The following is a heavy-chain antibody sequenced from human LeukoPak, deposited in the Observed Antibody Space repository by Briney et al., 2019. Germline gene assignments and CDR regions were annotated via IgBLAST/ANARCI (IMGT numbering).Heavy chain of an antibody. V-gene: IGHV3-21*01. Sequence: GGSLRLSCAASGFTFSSYSMNWVRQAPGKGLEWVSSISSSSSYIYYADSVKGRFTISRDNARNSLYLQMNSLRAEDTAVYYCARGAVGVTLISWSDYWGQGTLVTVSS. J-gene: IGHJ4*02. CDR3: ARGAVGVTLISWSDY. CDR1: GFTFSSYS. CDR2: ISSSSSYI. D-gene: IGHD1-26*01.